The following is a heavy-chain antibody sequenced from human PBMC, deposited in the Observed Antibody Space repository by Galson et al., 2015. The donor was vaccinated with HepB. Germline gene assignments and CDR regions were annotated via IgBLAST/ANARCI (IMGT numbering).Heavy chain of an antibody. V-gene: IGHV3-33*01. CDR3: ARDAPGYYYYMDV. CDR1: GFTFSSYG. Sequence: SLRLSCAASGFTFSSYGMHWVRQAPGKGLEWVAVIWYDGSNKYYADSVKGRFTISRDNSKNTLYLQMNSLRAEDTAVYYCARDAPGYYYYMDVWGKGTTVTVSS. CDR2: IWYDGSNK. J-gene: IGHJ6*03.